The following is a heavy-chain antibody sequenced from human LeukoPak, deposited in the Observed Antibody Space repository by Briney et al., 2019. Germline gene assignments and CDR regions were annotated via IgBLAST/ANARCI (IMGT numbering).Heavy chain of an antibody. CDR1: GYTFTGYY. V-gene: IGHV1-2*02. CDR2: INPNSGGT. J-gene: IGHJ5*02. CDR3: ARDVGVPAAIVDWFDP. D-gene: IGHD2-2*01. Sequence: ASVKVSCKASGYTFTGYYMHWVRQAPGQGLEWMGWINPNSGGTNYAQKFQGRVTMTRDTSISTAYMELSRLRSDDTAVYYCARDVGVPAAIVDWFDPWGQGTLVTVSS.